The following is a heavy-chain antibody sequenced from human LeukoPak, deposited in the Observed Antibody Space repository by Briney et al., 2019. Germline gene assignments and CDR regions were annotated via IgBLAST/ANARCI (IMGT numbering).Heavy chain of an antibody. Sequence: GGSLRLSCAASRFTFSSYGMHWVRQAPGKGLEGVAYIQYDGRNEQCADSVKGRFSISRDSSKNILYLQMNSLRAEDTAVYYCARARSGSDGGDVEYWGQGTLITVSS. CDR2: IQYDGRNE. CDR3: ARARSGSDGGDVEY. D-gene: IGHD1-26*01. J-gene: IGHJ4*02. V-gene: IGHV3-30*02. CDR1: RFTFSSYG.